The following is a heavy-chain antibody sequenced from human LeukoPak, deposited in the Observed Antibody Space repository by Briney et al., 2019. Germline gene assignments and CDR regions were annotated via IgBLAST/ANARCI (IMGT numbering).Heavy chain of an antibody. Sequence: SETLSLTCAVYGGSFSGYYWSWIRQPPGKGLEWIGEINHSGSTNYNPSLKSRVTISVDTPKNQFSLKLSSVSAADTAVYYCARGMGAITRGYYMDVWGKGTTVTVSS. CDR1: GGSFSGYY. J-gene: IGHJ6*03. CDR3: ARGMGAITRGYYMDV. D-gene: IGHD1-26*01. V-gene: IGHV4-34*01. CDR2: INHSGST.